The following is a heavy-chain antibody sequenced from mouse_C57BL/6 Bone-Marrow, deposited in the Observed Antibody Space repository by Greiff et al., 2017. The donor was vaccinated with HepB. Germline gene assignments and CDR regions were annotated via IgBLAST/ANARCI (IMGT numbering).Heavy chain of an antibody. CDR3: ARGGGTGTPFAY. CDR1: GFTFSDYG. Sequence: EVKLQESGGGLVKPGGSLKLSCAASGFTFSDYGMHWVRQAPEKGLEWVAYISSGSSTIYYADTVKGRFTISRDNAKNTLFLQMTSLRSEDTAMYYCARGGGTGTPFAYWGQGTLVTVSA. CDR2: ISSGSSTI. V-gene: IGHV5-17*01. J-gene: IGHJ3*01. D-gene: IGHD4-1*01.